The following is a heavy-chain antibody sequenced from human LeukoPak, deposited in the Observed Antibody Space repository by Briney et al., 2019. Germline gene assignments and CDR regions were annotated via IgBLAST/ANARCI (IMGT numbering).Heavy chain of an antibody. J-gene: IGHJ5*02. CDR2: INHSGST. CDR1: GGSFSGYY. Sequence: SETLSLTCAVYGGSFSGYYWSWIRQPPGKGLEWIGEINHSGSTNHKPALKSRRTISVDTSKNQFSMKLSSVTAADTAVYYCARGREYDILTGYDPRDNWFDRWGEGTLVTVSS. D-gene: IGHD3-9*01. V-gene: IGHV4-34*01. CDR3: ARGREYDILTGYDPRDNWFDR.